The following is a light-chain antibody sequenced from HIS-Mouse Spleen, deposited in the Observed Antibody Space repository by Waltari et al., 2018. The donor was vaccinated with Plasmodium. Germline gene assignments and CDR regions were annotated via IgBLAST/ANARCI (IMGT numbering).Light chain of an antibody. V-gene: IGLV2-8*01. J-gene: IGLJ2*01. Sequence: QSALTQPPSASGSPGQSVTISCTGTSSDVGGYNYVSWYQQHPGKAPKLMIYEVSKRPSGVPVSFSGANAGHTASLTVSGLQAEDEADYYCSSYAGSNNLVFGGGTKLTVL. CDR1: SSDVGGYNY. CDR3: SSYAGSNNLV. CDR2: EVS.